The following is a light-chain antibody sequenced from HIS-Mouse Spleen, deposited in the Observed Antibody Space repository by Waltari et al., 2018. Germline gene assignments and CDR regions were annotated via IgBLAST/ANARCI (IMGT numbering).Light chain of an antibody. CDR2: EDS. Sequence: SYELTQPPSVSVSPGQTARITCSGDALPKKYAYWYQQKSGQAPVLVIYEDSKRTTGIPERISGSSSGTMATWTISGAQVEDEADYYCYSTDSSGNHRVFGGGTKLTVL. J-gene: IGLJ2*01. V-gene: IGLV3-10*01. CDR3: YSTDSSGNHRV. CDR1: ALPKKY.